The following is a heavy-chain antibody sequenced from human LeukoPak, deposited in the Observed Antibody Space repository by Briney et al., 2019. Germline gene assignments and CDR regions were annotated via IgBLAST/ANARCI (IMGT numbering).Heavy chain of an antibody. V-gene: IGHV1-2*02. D-gene: IGHD3-22*01. Sequence: ASVKVSCKASGYTFTGYYMHWVRQAPGQGLEWMGWINPNSGGTNYAQKFQGRVTMTRDTSISTAYMELSRLRSDDTAVYYCANWYYYENGAYWCWGQGTLVTVSS. CDR1: GYTFTGYY. J-gene: IGHJ4*02. CDR2: INPNSGGT. CDR3: ANWYYYENGAYWC.